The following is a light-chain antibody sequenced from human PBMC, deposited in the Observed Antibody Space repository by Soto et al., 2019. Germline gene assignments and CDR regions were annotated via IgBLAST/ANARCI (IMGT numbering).Light chain of an antibody. Sequence: EIVLTQSPATLSLSPGERATLSCRASQSVSTYLAWYQQKPGQAPRLLIYDASTRATGIPARFSGSGSGTDFTLTISILEPEHFAVYYCQQRGNSARTFCQATKVEIK. CDR3: QQRGNSART. V-gene: IGKV3-11*01. J-gene: IGKJ1*01. CDR2: DAS. CDR1: QSVSTY.